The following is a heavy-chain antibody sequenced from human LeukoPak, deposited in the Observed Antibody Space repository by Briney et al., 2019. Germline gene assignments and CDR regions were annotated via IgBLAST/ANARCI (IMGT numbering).Heavy chain of an antibody. J-gene: IGHJ3*02. D-gene: IGHD3-22*01. CDR1: GGSISSYY. CDR3: ARGGGSWYYDSSGHDAFDI. Sequence: PSQTLSLTCTVSGGSISSYYWSWIRQPAGKGLEWIGRIYTSGSTNYNPSLKSRVTMSVDMSKNQFSLKLSSVTAADTAVYYCARGGGSWYYDSSGHDAFDIWGQGTMVTVSS. V-gene: IGHV4-4*07. CDR2: IYTSGST.